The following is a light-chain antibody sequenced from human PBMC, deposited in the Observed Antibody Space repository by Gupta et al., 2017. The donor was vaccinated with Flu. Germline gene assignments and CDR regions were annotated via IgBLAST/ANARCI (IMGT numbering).Light chain of an antibody. CDR3: QSYDSSLYV. J-gene: IGLJ1*01. CDR1: SSNIGAGYD. CDR2: GNS. Sequence: QSALTPPPSVSGAPGHRVTISCTGSSSNIGAGYDVHWYQQLPGTAPKLLIYGNSNRPSGVPDRFSGSKSGTSASLAIAGLQAKDEADYYCQSYDSSLYVFGTGTKVTVL. V-gene: IGLV1-40*01.